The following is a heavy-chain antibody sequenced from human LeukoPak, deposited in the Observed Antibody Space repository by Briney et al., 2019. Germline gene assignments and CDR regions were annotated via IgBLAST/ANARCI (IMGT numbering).Heavy chain of an antibody. CDR1: GFTFSSYG. CDR3: AKDREEVLWFGELFDY. CDR2: ISYDGSNK. J-gene: IGHJ4*02. V-gene: IGHV3-30*18. Sequence: GRSLRLSCAASGFTFSSYGMHWVRQAPGKGLGWVAVISYDGSNKYYADSVKGRFTISRDNSKNTLYLQMNSLRAEDTAVYYCAKDREEVLWFGELFDYWGRGTLVTVSS. D-gene: IGHD3-10*01.